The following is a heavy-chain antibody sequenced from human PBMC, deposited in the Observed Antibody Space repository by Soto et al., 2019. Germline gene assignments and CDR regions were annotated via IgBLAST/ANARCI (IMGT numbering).Heavy chain of an antibody. CDR3: ARGRDYCTNGVCRNWFDP. CDR2: INAGNGNT. D-gene: IGHD2-8*01. V-gene: IGHV1-3*01. CDR1: GYTFTSYA. J-gene: IGHJ5*02. Sequence: GASVKVSCKASGYTFTSYAMHWVRQAPGQRLEWMGWINAGNGNTKYSQKFQGRVTITRDTSASTAYMELSSLRSEDTAVYYCARGRDYCTNGVCRNWFDPWGQGTLVTVSS.